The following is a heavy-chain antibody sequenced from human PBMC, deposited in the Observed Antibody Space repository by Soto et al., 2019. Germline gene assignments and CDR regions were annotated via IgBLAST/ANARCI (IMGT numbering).Heavy chain of an antibody. CDR3: AKDMYYYDSSGRNSFDY. J-gene: IGHJ4*02. Sequence: LRLSCAASGFTFSSYAMSWVRQAPGKGLEWVSAISGSGGSTYYADSVKGRFTISRDNSKNTLYLQMNSLRAEDTAVYYCAKDMYYYDSSGRNSFDYWGQGPLVTVSS. CDR2: ISGSGGST. D-gene: IGHD3-22*01. CDR1: GFTFSSYA. V-gene: IGHV3-23*01.